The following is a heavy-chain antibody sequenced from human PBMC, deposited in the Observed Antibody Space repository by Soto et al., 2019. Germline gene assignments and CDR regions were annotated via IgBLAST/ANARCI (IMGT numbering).Heavy chain of an antibody. CDR2: MNPTNGNT. CDR3: AKGPRNWGVDY. D-gene: IGHD7-27*01. Sequence: QVQLVQSGAEVKKPGASVKVSCKASTYTFTNYDINWFRQATGQGLEWMGWMNPTNGNTGDAQNLQGRVTMTRSTSIPPAYRELGGLSSADTAVYYCAKGPRNWGVDYWGQGTLVTVSS. CDR1: TYTFTNYD. V-gene: IGHV1-8*01. J-gene: IGHJ4*02.